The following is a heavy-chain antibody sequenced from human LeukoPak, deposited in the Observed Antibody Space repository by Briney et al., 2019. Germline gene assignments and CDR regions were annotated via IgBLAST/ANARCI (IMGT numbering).Heavy chain of an antibody. J-gene: IGHJ4*02. Sequence: SETLSLTCTVSGGTISSGSYYWSWIRQPAGKGLEWIGRIYTSGSTNYNPSLKSRVTISVDTSENQFSLKLSSVTAADTAVYYCAREKMNGYHLEWGQGTLVTVSS. D-gene: IGHD5-18*01. CDR2: IYTSGST. V-gene: IGHV4-61*02. CDR3: AREKMNGYHLE. CDR1: GGTISSGSYY.